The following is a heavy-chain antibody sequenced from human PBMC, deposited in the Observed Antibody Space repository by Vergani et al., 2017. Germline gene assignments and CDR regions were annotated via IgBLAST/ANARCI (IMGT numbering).Heavy chain of an antibody. CDR2: INHSGST. J-gene: IGHJ4*02. CDR1: GGSFSGYY. D-gene: IGHD4-17*01. Sequence: QVQLQQWGAGLLKPSETLSLTCAVYGGSFSGYYWSWIRQPPGKGLEWIGEINHSGSTYYNPSLKSRVTISVDTSKNQFSLKLSSVTAADTAVYYCARGYDYGDYVDYWGQGTLVTVSS. V-gene: IGHV4-34*01. CDR3: ARGYDYGDYVDY.